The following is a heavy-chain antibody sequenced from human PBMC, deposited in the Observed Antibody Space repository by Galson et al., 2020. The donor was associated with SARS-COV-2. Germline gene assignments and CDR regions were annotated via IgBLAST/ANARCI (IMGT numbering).Heavy chain of an antibody. CDR3: TTALHPNYDFWSGYATPGY. V-gene: IGHV3-15*01. CDR1: GFTFSNAW. Sequence: GGSLRLSCAASGFTFSNAWMSWVRQAPGKGLEWVGRIKSKTDGGTTDYAAPVKGRFTISRDDSKNTLYLQMNSLKTEDTAVYYCTTALHPNYDFWSGYATPGYWGQGTLVTVSS. J-gene: IGHJ4*02. CDR2: IKSKTDGGTT. D-gene: IGHD3-3*01.